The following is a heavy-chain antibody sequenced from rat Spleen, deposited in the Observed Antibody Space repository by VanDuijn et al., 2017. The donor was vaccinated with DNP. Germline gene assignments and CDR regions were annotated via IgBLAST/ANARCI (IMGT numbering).Heavy chain of an antibody. CDR3: TTLNYYASLSGYFDH. D-gene: IGHD1-12*01. CDR1: GFTFNDYW. Sequence: EVQLVESGGGLVQPGRSLKLSCAGPGFTFNDYWMTWIRQAPGKGLEWVTSITSSGGGTFYSDSVKGRFTISRDNTKNALYLQMDSLRSEDTATYYCTTLNYYASLSGYFDHWGQGVMVTVSS. V-gene: IGHV5-31*01. CDR2: ITSSGGGT. J-gene: IGHJ2*01.